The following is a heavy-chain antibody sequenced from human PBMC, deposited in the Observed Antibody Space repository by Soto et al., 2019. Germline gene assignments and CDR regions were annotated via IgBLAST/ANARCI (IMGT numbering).Heavy chain of an antibody. CDR2: IDHSGGT. J-gene: IGHJ4*02. D-gene: IGHD3-16*01. Sequence: QVQLQQWGTKLSKPSETLSLTCAVYGGSFSGYYWSWIRQPPGKGLEWIGEIDHSGGTNYNPSLKIRVTLSVDTSNRHFALKLSSVTAADTARYYCARGRLGGAANWGQGTLVIVSS. V-gene: IGHV4-34*01. CDR1: GGSFSGYY. CDR3: ARGRLGGAAN.